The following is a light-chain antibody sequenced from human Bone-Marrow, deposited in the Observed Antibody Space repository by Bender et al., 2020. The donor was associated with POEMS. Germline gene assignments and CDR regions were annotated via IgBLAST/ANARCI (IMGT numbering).Light chain of an antibody. V-gene: IGLV2-14*01. CDR2: DVS. CDR1: SSDVGGYNY. J-gene: IGLJ2*01. Sequence: QSALTQPASVSGSPGQSITISCTGTSSDVGGYNYVSWYQQYPGKAPKLMIYDVSNWPSGVSNRFSGSKSGNTASLTISGLQAEDEADYYCTSYTSSSTFVFGGGTKLTVL. CDR3: TSYTSSSTFV.